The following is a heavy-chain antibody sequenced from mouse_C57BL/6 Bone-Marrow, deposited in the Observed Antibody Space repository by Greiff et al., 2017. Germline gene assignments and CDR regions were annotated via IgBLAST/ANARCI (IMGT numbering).Heavy chain of an antibody. Sequence: VQLQQPGAELVMPGASVKLSCKASGYTFTSYWMHWVKQRPGQGLEWIGEIDPSASYTNYNQKFKGKSTLTVDKSYSTAYMQLSSLTSEDSAVYYCARTTTVVAGDYWGQGTTLTVSS. CDR3: ARTTTVVAGDY. D-gene: IGHD1-1*01. CDR2: IDPSASYT. V-gene: IGHV1-69*01. J-gene: IGHJ2*01. CDR1: GYTFTSYW.